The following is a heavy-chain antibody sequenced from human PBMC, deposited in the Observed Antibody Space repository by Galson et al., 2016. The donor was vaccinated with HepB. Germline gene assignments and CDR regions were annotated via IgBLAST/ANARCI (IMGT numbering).Heavy chain of an antibody. J-gene: IGHJ3*02. Sequence: SLRLSCAASGFTFSSYAMSWVRQTPAKGLELVSTISSLGESTYYADSVKGRFTISRDSTTNTLYLQMTSLRVDDTGVFYCAKDKHTSGPDFPGDSFDMWGQGTVVTVSS. V-gene: IGHV3-23*01. CDR1: GFTFSSYA. D-gene: IGHD3-22*01. CDR3: AKDKHTSGPDFPGDSFDM. CDR2: ISSLGEST.